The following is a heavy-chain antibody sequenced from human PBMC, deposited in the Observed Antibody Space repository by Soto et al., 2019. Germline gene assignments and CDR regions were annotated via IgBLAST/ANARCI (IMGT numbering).Heavy chain of an antibody. CDR1: GGTFSSYA. D-gene: IGHD5-18*01. J-gene: IGHJ6*02. Sequence: SVKVSCKASGGTFSSYAISWVRQAPGQGLEWMGGIIPIFGTANYAQKFQGRVTITADESTSTAYMELSSLRSEDTAVYYCAREYVDTAMVNYGMDVWGQGTTVTVSS. CDR2: IIPIFGTA. CDR3: AREYVDTAMVNYGMDV. V-gene: IGHV1-69*13.